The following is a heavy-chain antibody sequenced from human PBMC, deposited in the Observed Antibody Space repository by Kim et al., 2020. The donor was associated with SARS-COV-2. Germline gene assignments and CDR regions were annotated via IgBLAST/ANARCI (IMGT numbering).Heavy chain of an antibody. Sequence: GGSLRLSCAASEFNFRNYAMSWVRQAPGTGLEWVSAVSASGENTYYSDSVKGRFTISRDNSANTLDLQMTGLRANDTAVNFCAKALVPGPYYYYGMDLWGQGTTVTVSS. D-gene: IGHD3-10*01. V-gene: IGHV3-23*01. J-gene: IGHJ6*02. CDR3: AKALVPGPYYYYGMDL. CDR2: VSASGENT. CDR1: EFNFRNYA.